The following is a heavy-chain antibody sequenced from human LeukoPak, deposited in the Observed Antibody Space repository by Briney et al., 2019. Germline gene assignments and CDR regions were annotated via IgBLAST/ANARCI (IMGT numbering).Heavy chain of an antibody. J-gene: IGHJ4*02. CDR2: ISYDGSNK. V-gene: IGHV3-30-3*01. CDR3: AREHVWELAYFDY. CDR1: GFTVSSNY. D-gene: IGHD3-10*01. Sequence: SGGSLRLSCAASGFTVSSNYMSWVRQAPGKGLEWVAVISYDGSNKYYADSVKGRFTISRDNSKNTLYLQMNSLRAEDTAVYYCAREHVWELAYFDYWGQGTLVTVSS.